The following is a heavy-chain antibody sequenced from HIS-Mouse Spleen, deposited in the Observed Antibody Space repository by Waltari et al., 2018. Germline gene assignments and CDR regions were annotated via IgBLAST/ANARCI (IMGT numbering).Heavy chain of an antibody. Sequence: QLQLQESGPGLVKPSETLSLTCTVSGGSISTSGYYWGWIRPPPGKGLGWSGSIYYSGSTYYNPALKSRVTISVDTSKNQFSLKLSSVTAADTAVYYCAREIPYSSSWYDWYFDLWGRGTLVTVSS. V-gene: IGHV4-39*07. CDR2: IYYSGST. D-gene: IGHD6-13*01. CDR1: GGSISTSGYY. J-gene: IGHJ2*01. CDR3: AREIPYSSSWYDWYFDL.